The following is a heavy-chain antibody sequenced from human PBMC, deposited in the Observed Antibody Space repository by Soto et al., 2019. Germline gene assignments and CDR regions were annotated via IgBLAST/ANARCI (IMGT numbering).Heavy chain of an antibody. D-gene: IGHD3-22*01. CDR2: ISYDGSNK. Sequence: GGSLRLSCAASGFTFSSYAMHWVRQAPGKGLEWVAVISYDGSNKYYADSVKGRFTISRDNSKNTLYLQMNSLRAEDTAVDYCARDLLAYYDSSGNFFDPWGQGTLVTVSS. J-gene: IGHJ5*02. CDR3: ARDLLAYYDSSGNFFDP. V-gene: IGHV3-30-3*01. CDR1: GFTFSSYA.